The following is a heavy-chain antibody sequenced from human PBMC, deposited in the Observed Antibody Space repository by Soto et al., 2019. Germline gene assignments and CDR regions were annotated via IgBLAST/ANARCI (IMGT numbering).Heavy chain of an antibody. J-gene: IGHJ4*02. CDR3: ARPRGYSGSYYYY. V-gene: IGHV3-7*01. CDR2: IKQDGSEK. D-gene: IGHD1-26*01. CDR1: GFTFSSYW. Sequence: GGSLRLSCAASGFTFSSYWMSWVRQAPGKGLEWVANIKQDGSEKYYVDSVKGRFTISRDNAKNSLYLQMNSLRAEDTAVYYCARPRGYSGSYYYYWGQGTLVTVSS.